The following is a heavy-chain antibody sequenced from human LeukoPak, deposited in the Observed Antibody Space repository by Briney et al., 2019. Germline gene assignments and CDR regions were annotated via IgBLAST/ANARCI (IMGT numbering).Heavy chain of an antibody. Sequence: GASVKVSCKASGYTFTNYDINWVRQATGQGLEWMGWMNPNSGNTGYAPKFQGRVTMTRSTSISTAYMELSSLTSEDTAVYYCARLLWFGELSPENNFDYWGQGTLVTVSS. V-gene: IGHV1-8*01. CDR1: GYTFTNYD. D-gene: IGHD3-10*01. CDR2: MNPNSGNT. CDR3: ARLLWFGELSPENNFDY. J-gene: IGHJ4*02.